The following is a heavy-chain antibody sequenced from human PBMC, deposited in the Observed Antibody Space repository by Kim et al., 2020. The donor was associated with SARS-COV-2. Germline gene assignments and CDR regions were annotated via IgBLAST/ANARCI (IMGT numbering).Heavy chain of an antibody. CDR1: GGSVSSGSYY. CDR3: PRGSGDYGDYFDY. J-gene: IGHJ4*02. V-gene: IGHV4-61*01. Sequence: SETLSLTCTVSGGSVSSGSYYWSWIRQPPGKGLEWIGYIYYSGSTNYNPSLKSRVTISVDTSKNQFSLKLSSVTAADTAVYYCPRGSGDYGDYFDYWGQG. CDR2: IYYSGST. D-gene: IGHD4-17*01.